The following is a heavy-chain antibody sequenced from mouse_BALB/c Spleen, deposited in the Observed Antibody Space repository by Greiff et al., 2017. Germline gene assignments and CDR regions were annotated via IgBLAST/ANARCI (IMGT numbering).Heavy chain of an antibody. Sequence: EVKVVESGGGLVQPGGSRKLSCAASGFTFSSFGMHWVRQAPEKGLEWVAYISSGSSTIYYADTVKGRFTISRDNPKNTLFLQMTSLRSEDTAMYYCARDGTRYFDYWGQGTTLTVSS. CDR2: ISSGSSTI. J-gene: IGHJ2*01. CDR3: ARDGTRYFDY. CDR1: GFTFSSFG. V-gene: IGHV5-17*02. D-gene: IGHD3-3*01.